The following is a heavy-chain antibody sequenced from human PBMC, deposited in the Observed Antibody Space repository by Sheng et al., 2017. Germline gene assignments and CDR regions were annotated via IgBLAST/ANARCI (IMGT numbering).Heavy chain of an antibody. Sequence: QVQLQQRGGGLLKPSETLSLTCAVFGGSLSGYYWSWIRQPPGKGLEWVGEIPHHGGTHYNPSLKSRVTISVDTSKNQVSLRLTSVTAADTAVYYCARPDEGAVFTIWGQGTTVTVSS. CDR2: IPHHGGT. D-gene: IGHD3-16*01. CDR1: GGSLSGYY. V-gene: IGHV4-34*01. CDR3: ARPDEGAVFTI. J-gene: IGHJ3*02.